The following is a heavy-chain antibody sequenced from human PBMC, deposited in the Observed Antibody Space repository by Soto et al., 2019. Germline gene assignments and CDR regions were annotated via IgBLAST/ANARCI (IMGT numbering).Heavy chain of an antibody. J-gene: IGHJ6*02. CDR2: ISGSGGST. CDR1: GFTFSSYA. D-gene: IGHD3-22*01. CDR3: AKGKRITMIVVVMNYYYGMDV. V-gene: IGHV3-23*01. Sequence: EVQLLESGGGLVQPGGSLRLSCAASGFTFSSYAMSWVRQAPGKGLEWVSAISGSGGSTYYADSVKGRFTISRDNSKNTLYLQMNSLRAEDTAVYYCAKGKRITMIVVVMNYYYGMDVWGQGTTVTVSS.